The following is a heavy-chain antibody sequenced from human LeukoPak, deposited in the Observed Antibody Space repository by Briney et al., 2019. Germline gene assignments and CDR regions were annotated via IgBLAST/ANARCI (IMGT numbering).Heavy chain of an antibody. D-gene: IGHD6-13*01. J-gene: IGHJ6*02. CDR2: MNPNSGNT. CDR3: ARGASSKSAFGMDV. Sequence: ASVKDSCKASGYTFFSYDINWVRQATGQGLEWMGWMNPNSGNTGYAQKFQGRVTMTRNTSISTAYMELSSLRSEDTAVYYCARGASSKSAFGMDVWGQGTTVTVSS. V-gene: IGHV1-8*01. CDR1: GYTFFSYD.